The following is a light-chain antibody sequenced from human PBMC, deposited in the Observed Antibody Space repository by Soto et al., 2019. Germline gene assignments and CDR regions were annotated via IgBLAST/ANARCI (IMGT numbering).Light chain of an antibody. CDR3: SSYTGGNHSYD. CDR1: SSDVGGYDY. V-gene: IGLV2-8*01. CDR2: EVT. Sequence: QSALTQPPSASGSPGQSVTISCTGTSSDVGGYDYVSWYQQHPGKAPKLMIYEVTIRPSGVSDRFSGSKSGNTASLTVSGLQAEDEADYYCSSYTGGNHSYDFGTGTQLTVL. J-gene: IGLJ1*01.